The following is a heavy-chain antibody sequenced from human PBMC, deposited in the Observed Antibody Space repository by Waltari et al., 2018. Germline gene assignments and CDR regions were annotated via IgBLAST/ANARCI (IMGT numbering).Heavy chain of an antibody. CDR3: ARGEDRGSVALFLDY. CDR1: GGSFSGYY. Sequence: QVQLQQWGAGLLKPSETLSLTCAVYGGSFSGYYWRWIRQPPGKGLEWSGEINHSGSTNYNPSLKSRVTISVDTSKNQFSLKLSSVTAADTAVYYCARGEDRGSVALFLDYWGQGTLVTVSS. J-gene: IGHJ4*02. D-gene: IGHD5-12*01. CDR2: INHSGST. V-gene: IGHV4-34*01.